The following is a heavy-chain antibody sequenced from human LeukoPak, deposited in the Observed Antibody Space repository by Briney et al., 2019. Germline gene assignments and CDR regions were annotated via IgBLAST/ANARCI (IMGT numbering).Heavy chain of an antibody. V-gene: IGHV4-38-2*01. CDR3: ARNTTNHTITVTNAFDI. J-gene: IGHJ3*02. D-gene: IGHD4-17*01. CDR1: GYSISSGYY. Sequence: SETLSLTCAVSGYSISSGYYWGWIRQPPGKGVEWIGSIYHSGSTYYNPSLKSRVTISVDTSKNQFSLKLSSVTAADTAVYYCARNTTNHTITVTNAFDIWGQGTMVTVSS. CDR2: IYHSGST.